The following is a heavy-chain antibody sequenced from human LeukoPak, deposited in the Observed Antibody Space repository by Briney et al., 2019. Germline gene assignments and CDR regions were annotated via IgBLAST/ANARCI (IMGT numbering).Heavy chain of an antibody. V-gene: IGHV3-11*06. CDR3: ARGYCSSTSCYVFAFDI. Sequence: PGGSLRLSCAASGFTFSDYYMSWVRKPPGNGQERDSYISISSSYTNYADSVKGRFTISRDNAKNSLYLQMNSLRAEDTAVYYCARGYCSSTSCYVFAFDIWGQGTMVTVSS. CDR2: ISISSSYT. CDR1: GFTFSDYY. J-gene: IGHJ3*02. D-gene: IGHD2-2*01.